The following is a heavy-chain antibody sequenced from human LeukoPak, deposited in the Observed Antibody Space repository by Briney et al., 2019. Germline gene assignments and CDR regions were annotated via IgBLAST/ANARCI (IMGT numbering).Heavy chain of an antibody. Sequence: SETLSLTCTVSGGSISSSSYYWGWIRQPPWKGLEWIGSIYYSGSTYNNPSLKSRVTISVDTSKNQFSLKLSSVTAADTAVYYCARRVFAGLVVVPAAIRDYFDYWGQGTLVTVSS. CDR1: GGSISSSSYY. V-gene: IGHV4-39*01. D-gene: IGHD2-2*02. J-gene: IGHJ4*02. CDR2: IYYSGST. CDR3: ARRVFAGLVVVPAAIRDYFDY.